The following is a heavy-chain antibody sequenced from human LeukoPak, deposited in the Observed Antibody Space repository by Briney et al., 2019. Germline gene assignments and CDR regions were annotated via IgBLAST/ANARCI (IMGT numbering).Heavy chain of an antibody. CDR3: ARDRGSYYGGGFDY. CDR2: ISSSSSYI. CDR1: GFTSSTYS. J-gene: IGHJ4*02. V-gene: IGHV3-21*01. Sequence: KPGGSLRLSCAASGFTSSTYSMNWVRQPPGKGLEWVSSISSSSSYIYYADSVKGRFTISRDNAKNSLYLQMNSLRAGDTAVYYCARDRGSYYGGGFDYWGQGTLVTVSS. D-gene: IGHD1-26*01.